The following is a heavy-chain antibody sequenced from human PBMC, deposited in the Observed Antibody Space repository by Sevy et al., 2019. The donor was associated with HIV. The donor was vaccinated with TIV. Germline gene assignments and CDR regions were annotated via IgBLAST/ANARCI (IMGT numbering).Heavy chain of an antibody. Sequence: GGSLRLSCAASGFTFSNAWMSWVRQAPGKGLEWVGRIKSKTDGGTTDYAAPVKGRFTISREDSKNTLYLQMNSLKTEETAVYYCTTGRGYCSSTSCLSAYYYYGMDVWGQGTTVTVSS. CDR2: IKSKTDGGTT. V-gene: IGHV3-15*01. J-gene: IGHJ6*02. CDR1: GFTFSNAW. D-gene: IGHD2-2*01. CDR3: TTGRGYCSSTSCLSAYYYYGMDV.